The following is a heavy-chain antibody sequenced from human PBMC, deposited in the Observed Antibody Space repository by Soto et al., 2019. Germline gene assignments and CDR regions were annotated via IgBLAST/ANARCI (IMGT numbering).Heavy chain of an antibody. CDR3: ARLQAAAGDNDLTFDD. V-gene: IGHV5-10-1*01. J-gene: IGHJ4*02. CDR2: IDPSDSYT. CDR1: GYSFTSYW. Sequence: EVQLVQSGAEVKKPGESLRISCKGSGYSFTSYWISWVRQMHGKGLEWMGRIDPSDSYTNYSPSFQGHVTISADKHISAAYLKWSSLKASDTAMYYCARLQAAAGDNDLTFDDWGQGTLVTVSS. D-gene: IGHD6-13*01.